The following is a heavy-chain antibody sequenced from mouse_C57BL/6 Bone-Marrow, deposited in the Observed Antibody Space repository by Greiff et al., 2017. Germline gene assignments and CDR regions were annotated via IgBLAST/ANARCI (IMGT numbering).Heavy chain of an antibody. J-gene: IGHJ4*01. CDR3: ARRWTTVVAKEVRYYAMDY. CDR2: INPYNGGT. CDR1: GYTFTDYY. V-gene: IGHV1-19*01. D-gene: IGHD1-1*01. Sequence: VQLQQSGPVLVKPGASVKMSCKASGYTFTDYYMNWVKQSHGKSLEWIGVINPYNGGTSYNQKFKGKATLTVDKSSSTAYMELNSLTSEESAVYYCARRWTTVVAKEVRYYAMDYWGQGTSVTVSS.